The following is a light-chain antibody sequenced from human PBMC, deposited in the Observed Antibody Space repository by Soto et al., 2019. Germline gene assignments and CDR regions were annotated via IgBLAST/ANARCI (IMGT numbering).Light chain of an antibody. CDR2: EDN. J-gene: IGLJ7*01. CDR1: SGSIASNY. V-gene: IGLV6-57*02. CDR3: HSYDSGNHDV. Sequence: NFMLTQPHSVSESPGKTVTISCTGSSGSIASNYVQWYQQRPGSAPTTVIYEDNKRPSGVPDRFSGSIDRSSNSASLTISGLKTEDEADYYCHSYDSGNHDVFGGGTQLTVL.